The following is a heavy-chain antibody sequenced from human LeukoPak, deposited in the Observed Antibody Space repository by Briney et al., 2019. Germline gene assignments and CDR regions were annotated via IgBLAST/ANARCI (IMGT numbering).Heavy chain of an antibody. V-gene: IGHV4-39*07. J-gene: IGHJ5*02. CDR1: GGSISSSSYY. CDR2: IYYSGST. Sequence: PSETLSLTCTVSGGSISSSSYYWGWIRQPPGKGQEWIGSIYYSGSTYYNPSLKSRVTITVDRSKNQFSLKLSSVTAADTAVYYCARARLYDGTTFNWFDPWGQGTLVTVSS. CDR3: ARARLYDGTTFNWFDP. D-gene: IGHD1-7*01.